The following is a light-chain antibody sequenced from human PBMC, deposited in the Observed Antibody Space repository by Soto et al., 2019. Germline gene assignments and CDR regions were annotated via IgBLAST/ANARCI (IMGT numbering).Light chain of an antibody. Sequence: QSALTQPASVSGSPGQSITISCTGTSSDVGGYNYVSWYQQPPGKAPKLVIFDVSNRPSGVSNRCSGSKSGNTASLTISGLQPEDEADYYCLSYTSSTTYVFGTGTKLTVL. V-gene: IGLV2-14*01. CDR2: DVS. J-gene: IGLJ1*01. CDR1: SSDVGGYNY. CDR3: LSYTSSTTYV.